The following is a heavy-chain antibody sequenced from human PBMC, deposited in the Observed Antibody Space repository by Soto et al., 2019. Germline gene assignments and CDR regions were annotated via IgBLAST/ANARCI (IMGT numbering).Heavy chain of an antibody. Sequence: EVQLVESGGDLVQPGGSLRLFCSASEFSFTTYAMHWVRQAPGKGLEYVSAISSNGRTTYYADSVKDRFTISRDNSKNTLFLQMSSLRTEDTAVYYCVKGVVTAPSLVGGAFDIWGQGTMVTVSS. J-gene: IGHJ3*02. CDR1: EFSFTTYA. CDR2: ISSNGRTT. D-gene: IGHD2-21*02. V-gene: IGHV3-64D*08. CDR3: VKGVVTAPSLVGGAFDI.